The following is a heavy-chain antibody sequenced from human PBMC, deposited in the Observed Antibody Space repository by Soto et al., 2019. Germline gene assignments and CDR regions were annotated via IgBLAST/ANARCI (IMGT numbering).Heavy chain of an antibody. J-gene: IGHJ5*02. V-gene: IGHV4-59*08. CDR3: ARLLGSPSNWFDP. Sequence: SETLSLTCTVSGGSISSYYWSWIRQPPGKGLEWIGYIYYSGSTNYNPSLKSRVTISVDTSKNQFSLKLSSVTAADTAVYYCARLLGSPSNWFDPWGQGTLVTVSS. CDR2: IYYSGST. CDR1: GGSISSYY.